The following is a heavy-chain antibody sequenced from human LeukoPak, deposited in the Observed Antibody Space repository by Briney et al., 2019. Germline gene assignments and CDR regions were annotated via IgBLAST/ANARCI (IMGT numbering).Heavy chain of an antibody. V-gene: IGHV3-21*04. CDR2: ISSSSSYI. CDR3: AKGGYSYGFLFDY. D-gene: IGHD5-18*01. Sequence: KPGGSLRLSCAASGFTFSCYEMNWVRQAPGKGLEWVSSISSSSSYIYYADSVKGRFTISRDNAKNSLYLQMNSLRAEDTAVYYCAKGGYSYGFLFDYWGQGTLVTVSS. J-gene: IGHJ4*02. CDR1: GFTFSCYE.